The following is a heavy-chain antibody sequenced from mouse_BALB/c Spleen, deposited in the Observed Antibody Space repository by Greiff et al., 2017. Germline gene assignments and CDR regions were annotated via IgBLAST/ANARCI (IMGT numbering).Heavy chain of an antibody. CDR1: GFTFSSYA. V-gene: IGHV5-9-4*01. J-gene: IGHJ4*01. D-gene: IGHD1-1*01. Sequence: EVKLMESGGGLVKPGGSLKLSCAASGFTFSSYAMSWVRQSPEKRLEWVAEISSGGSYTYYPDTVTGRFTISRDNAKNTLYLEMSSLRSEDTAMYYCARDGTTVVEDAMDYWGQGTSVTVSS. CDR3: ARDGTTVVEDAMDY. CDR2: ISSGGSYT.